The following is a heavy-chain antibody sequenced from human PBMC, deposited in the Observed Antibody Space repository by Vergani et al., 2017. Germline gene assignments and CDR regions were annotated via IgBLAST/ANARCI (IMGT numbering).Heavy chain of an antibody. V-gene: IGHV1-46*01. CDR2: INPSGGST. CDR1: GYTFTSYY. CDR3: ARDCGVVDAEVHDAFDI. D-gene: IGHD3-22*01. J-gene: IGHJ3*02. Sequence: QVQLVQSGAEVKKPGASVKVSCKASGYTFTSYYMHWVRQAPGQGLEWMGIINPSGGSTSYAQKLQGRVTMTRDTSTSTVYMELSSLRSEDTAVYYCARDCGVVDAEVHDAFDIWGQGTMVTVSS.